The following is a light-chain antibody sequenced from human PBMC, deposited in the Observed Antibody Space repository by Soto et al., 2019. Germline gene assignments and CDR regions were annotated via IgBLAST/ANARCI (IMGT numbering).Light chain of an antibody. CDR2: DAS. CDR1: ESIGRY. J-gene: IGKJ2*01. CDR3: QQSFNAPRT. V-gene: IGKV1-39*01. Sequence: DIQMTQSPSSLSASLGDRVTVTCRSSESIGRYLSWYLQEPGKAPKLLIYDASTLQTGVPSRFSGTGSGTYFTLTISGLQSEDFATYYCQQSFNAPRTFGQGTKLEIQ.